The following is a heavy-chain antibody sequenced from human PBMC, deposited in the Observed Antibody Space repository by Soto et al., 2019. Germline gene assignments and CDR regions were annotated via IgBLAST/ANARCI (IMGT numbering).Heavy chain of an antibody. D-gene: IGHD3-10*01. CDR3: AKDRLGYGSPAYYYGMDV. V-gene: IGHV3-9*01. CDR1: GFSFDDYA. CDR2: ISWNGVSM. J-gene: IGHJ6*02. Sequence: GGSLRLSCAASGFSFDDYAMNWVRQAPGKGLEWVSGISWNGVSMGYADFVQGRFTISRDNAKNSLYLQMHSLRAEDTALYYCAKDRLGYGSPAYYYGMDVWGQGTTVSVSS.